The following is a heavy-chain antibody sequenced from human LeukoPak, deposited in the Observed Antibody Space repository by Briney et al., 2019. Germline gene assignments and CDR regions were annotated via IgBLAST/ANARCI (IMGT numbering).Heavy chain of an antibody. CDR1: GGSISGYY. Sequence: SETLSLTCTVPGGSISGYYWSWIRQPAGKGLEWIGRVYTSGSTHYNPSLKSRVTMSVDTSKNQFSLKLSSVTAADTAVYYCATLITGTTTAFDIWGQGTMVTVSS. CDR2: VYTSGST. V-gene: IGHV4-4*07. CDR3: ATLITGTTTAFDI. J-gene: IGHJ3*02. D-gene: IGHD1-7*01.